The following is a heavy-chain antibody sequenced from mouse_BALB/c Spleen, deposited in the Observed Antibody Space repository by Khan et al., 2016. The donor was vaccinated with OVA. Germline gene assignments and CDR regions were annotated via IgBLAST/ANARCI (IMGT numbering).Heavy chain of an antibody. D-gene: IGHD2-10*01. CDR1: GDSITSGY. J-gene: IGHJ2*01. CDR3: AGTSYYGNYYFDY. V-gene: IGHV3-8*02. CDR2: ISYSGST. Sequence: EVQLQESGPSLVKPSQTLSLTCSVTGDSITSGYWHWIRKFPGNKLEYMGYISYSGSTYYNPSLNSRISITRDTSKNQHLLQWNSMTAEDAATYYGAGTSYYGNYYFDYWGQGTTLTVSS.